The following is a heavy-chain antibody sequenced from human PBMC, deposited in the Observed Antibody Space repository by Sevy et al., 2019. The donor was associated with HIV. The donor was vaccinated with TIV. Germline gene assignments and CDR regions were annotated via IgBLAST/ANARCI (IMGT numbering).Heavy chain of an antibody. CDR2: INSDGRST. V-gene: IGHV3-74*01. CDR3: ARDKGSGYSYGFDY. Sequence: GGSLRLSCAASGFTFSSYWMHWVRQAPGEGRVWVSRINSDGRSTIYADSVKGRFTISRDNAKNTLYLQMISLRADDTAVYYCARDKGSGYSYGFDYWGQGTLVTVSS. D-gene: IGHD5-18*01. J-gene: IGHJ4*02. CDR1: GFTFSSYW.